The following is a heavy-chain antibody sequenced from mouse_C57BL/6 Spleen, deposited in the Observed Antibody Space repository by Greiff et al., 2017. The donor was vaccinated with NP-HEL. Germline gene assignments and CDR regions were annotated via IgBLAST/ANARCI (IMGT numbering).Heavy chain of an antibody. CDR1: GYTFTSYW. Sequence: QVQLQQPGAELVKPGASVKVSCKASGYTFTSYWMHWVKQRPGQGLEWIGRIHPSDSDTNYIQKFKGKATLTVDKSSSTAYMQLSSLTSEDSAVYYCAIGAFITTVESLMDYWGQGTSVTVSS. V-gene: IGHV1-74*01. CDR3: AIGAFITTVESLMDY. D-gene: IGHD1-1*01. CDR2: IHPSDSDT. J-gene: IGHJ4*01.